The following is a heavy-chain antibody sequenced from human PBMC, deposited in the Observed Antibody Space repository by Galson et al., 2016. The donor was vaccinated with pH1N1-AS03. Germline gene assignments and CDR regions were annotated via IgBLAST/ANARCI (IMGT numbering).Heavy chain of an antibody. J-gene: IGHJ4*02. V-gene: IGHV4-34*01. CDR1: GVSFSGYH. CDR2: INLSLST. D-gene: IGHD5-18*01. Sequence: LSLTCAVSGVSFSGYHWSWIRQPPGKGLEWIGEINLSLSTNYSPSLKSRLTISVDTSKIQFSLKLSSVTAADTAVYYCARGYSKVLLGPHSSGRKSSTDYFDYWGQGTLVTVSS. CDR3: ARGYSKVLLGPHSSGRKSSTDYFDY.